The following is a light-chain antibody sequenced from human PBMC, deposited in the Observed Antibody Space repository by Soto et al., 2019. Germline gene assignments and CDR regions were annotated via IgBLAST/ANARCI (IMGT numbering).Light chain of an antibody. CDR1: QTIGSNH. Sequence: EIVLTQSPGTLSVSPGERATLSCRASQTIGSNHLAWYQQKPGQAPSLLIYGTSSRATGIPDRFSGSGSGTDFTLTITRLEPEDSAIYYCQKYVIWTFGQGTKVEIK. J-gene: IGKJ1*01. CDR3: QKYVIWT. CDR2: GTS. V-gene: IGKV3-20*01.